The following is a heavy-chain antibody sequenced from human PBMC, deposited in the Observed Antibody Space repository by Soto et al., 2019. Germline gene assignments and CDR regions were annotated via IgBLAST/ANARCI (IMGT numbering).Heavy chain of an antibody. Sequence: QVQLVESGGGVVQPGRSLRLSCAASGFMFTTYNMHWVRQAPGKGLEWLAVILDDGSNKFNADSVKGRFTISRDNSKHTVDLEMNSLRLEDTAVYYCAGDFGRNRPNFYGMDVWGQGTIVTVSS. V-gene: IGHV3-30-3*01. CDR2: ILDDGSNK. D-gene: IGHD3-16*01. J-gene: IGHJ6*02. CDR1: GFMFTTYN. CDR3: AGDFGRNRPNFYGMDV.